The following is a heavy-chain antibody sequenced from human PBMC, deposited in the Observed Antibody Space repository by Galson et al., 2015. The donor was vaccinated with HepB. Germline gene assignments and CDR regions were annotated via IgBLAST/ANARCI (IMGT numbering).Heavy chain of an antibody. J-gene: IGHJ4*02. CDR1: GYSFTNYW. V-gene: IGHV5-51*01. Sequence: QSGAEVKKPGESLKISCKGSGYSFTNYWIGWVRQMPGKGLEWMGIIYPADSDARYSPSFQGQVTISTDKSISTAYLQWSSLKDSDTAMYFCAREGHSYGSEYWGQGTLVTVSS. CDR2: IYPADSDA. D-gene: IGHD5-18*01. CDR3: AREGHSYGSEY.